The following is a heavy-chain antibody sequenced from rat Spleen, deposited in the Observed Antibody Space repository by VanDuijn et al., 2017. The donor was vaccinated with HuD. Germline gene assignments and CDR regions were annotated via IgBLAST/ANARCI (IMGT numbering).Heavy chain of an antibody. CDR3: AGGGSGGLNWFAH. D-gene: IGHD1-1*01. CDR1: GFTFNNYW. J-gene: IGHJ3*01. V-gene: IGHV5-31*01. CDR2: ISNTGGSF. Sequence: EVQLVESGGGLVQPGRSLKLSCVASGFTFNNYWMSWIRQAPGKGLEWIASISNTGGSFSYADSVKGRFIISRDNAQDTLYLQMNNLRSEDTAIYYCAGGGSGGLNWFAHWGQGTLVTVSS.